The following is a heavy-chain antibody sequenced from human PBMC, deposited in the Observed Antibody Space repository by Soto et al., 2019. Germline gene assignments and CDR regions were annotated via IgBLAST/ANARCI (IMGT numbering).Heavy chain of an antibody. Sequence: QITLKESGRTLVKPTQTLTWTCSFSGFSLRANGVGVGWIRQPPGRAPECLAGIYWDDDKRYSPSLKSRLTITKDASRIQVILTMTNMDPLDTATCYCVHIQVFRGLVITDAFDMWGQGTMVTVSS. V-gene: IGHV2-5*02. CDR1: GFSLRANGVG. CDR3: VHIQVFRGLVITDAFDM. CDR2: IYWDDDK. D-gene: IGHD3-10*01. J-gene: IGHJ3*02.